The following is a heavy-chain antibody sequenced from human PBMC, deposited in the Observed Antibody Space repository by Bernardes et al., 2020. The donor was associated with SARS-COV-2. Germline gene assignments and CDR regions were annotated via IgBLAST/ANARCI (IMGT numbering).Heavy chain of an antibody. CDR2: IHPNSGDK. D-gene: IGHD1-26*01. V-gene: IGHV1-2*02. CDR1: GYTFTAYY. Sequence: ASVKVSCEASGYTFTAYYMHWVRQAPGQGLEWMGWIHPNSGDKNYAQTFQGRVTMTRDTSISTAYMELSALTSDDTAVYYCAAVTWSQRDGFDFWGQGTVVTVSS. J-gene: IGHJ3*01. CDR3: AAVTWSQRDGFDF.